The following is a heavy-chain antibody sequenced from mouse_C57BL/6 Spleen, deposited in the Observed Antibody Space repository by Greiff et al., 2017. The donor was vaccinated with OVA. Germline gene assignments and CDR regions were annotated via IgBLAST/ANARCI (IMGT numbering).Heavy chain of an antibody. J-gene: IGHJ2*01. CDR3: ARQIYGNYLDY. D-gene: IGHD2-1*01. V-gene: IGHV5-4*01. CDR2: ISDGGSYT. Sequence: DVQLVESGGGLVKPGGSLKLSCAASGFTFSSYAMSWVRQTPEKRLEWVATISDGGSYTYYPDNVKGRFTISRDNAKNNLYLQMSHLKSEDTAMYYCARQIYGNYLDYWGQGTTLTVSS. CDR1: GFTFSSYA.